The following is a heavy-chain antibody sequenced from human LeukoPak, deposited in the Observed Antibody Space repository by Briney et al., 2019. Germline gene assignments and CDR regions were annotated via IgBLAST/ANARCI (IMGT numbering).Heavy chain of an antibody. CDR2: IYHSGST. CDR3: AWFGELLGDY. CDR1: GGSISSDSYF. J-gene: IGHJ4*02. D-gene: IGHD3-10*01. V-gene: IGHV4-39*07. Sequence: PSDTLSLTCTVSGGSISSDSYFWAWIRQPPGKGLEWIGSIYHSGSTYYNPSLKSRATISVDTSKNQFSLKLSSVTAADTAVYYCAWFGELLGDYWGQGTLVTVSS.